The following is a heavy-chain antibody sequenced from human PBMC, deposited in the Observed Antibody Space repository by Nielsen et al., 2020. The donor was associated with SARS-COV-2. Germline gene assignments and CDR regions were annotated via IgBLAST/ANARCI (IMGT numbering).Heavy chain of an antibody. V-gene: IGHV1-69*04. CDR1: GGTFSSFA. CDR2: IIPTLGMA. Sequence: SVKVSCKASGGTFSSFAISWVRQAPGEGLEWMGRIIPTLGMANYAQKFQDRVTITADKSTSTVYMELSSLRSEDTAIYYCARDGDYFESSDYLGDYYYHNGLDVWGQGTTVTVSS. J-gene: IGHJ6*02. CDR3: ARDGDYFESSDYLGDYYYHNGLDV. D-gene: IGHD3-22*01.